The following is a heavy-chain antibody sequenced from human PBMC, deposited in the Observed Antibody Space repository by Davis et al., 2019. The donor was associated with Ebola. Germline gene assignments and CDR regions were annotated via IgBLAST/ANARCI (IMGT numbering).Heavy chain of an antibody. V-gene: IGHV4-39*07. CDR3: ARVRFFFPGMDV. J-gene: IGHJ6*04. D-gene: IGHD3-3*01. Sequence: GSLRLSCTVSGGSISSRSYYWSWIRQPPGKGLEWIGEINHSGSTNYNPSLKSRVTISVDTSKNQFSLKLSSVTAADTAVYYCARVRFFFPGMDVWGKGTTVTVSS. CDR1: GGSISSRSYY. CDR2: INHSGST.